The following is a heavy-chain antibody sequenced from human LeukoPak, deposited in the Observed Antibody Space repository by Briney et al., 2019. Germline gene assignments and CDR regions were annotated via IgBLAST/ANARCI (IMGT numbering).Heavy chain of an antibody. CDR3: TRDLGSGLTIDY. CDR2: ISAYNGNT. V-gene: IGHV1-18*01. CDR1: GYTFTSYG. J-gene: IGHJ4*02. Sequence: ASVKVSCKASGYTFTSYGISWVRQAPGQGLEWMGWISAYNGNTNYAQKLQGRVTLTTDTSTSTTYMELRSLRSDDTAVYYCTRDLGSGLTIDYWGQGTLVTVSS. D-gene: IGHD3-16*01.